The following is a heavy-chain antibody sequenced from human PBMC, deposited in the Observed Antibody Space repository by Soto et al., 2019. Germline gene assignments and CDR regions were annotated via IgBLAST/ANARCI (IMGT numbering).Heavy chain of an antibody. CDR2: INHSGST. CDR1: GGSFSGYY. J-gene: IGHJ4*02. Sequence: ETLSLTCAVYGGSFSGYYWSWIRQPPGKGLEWIGEINHSGSTNYNPSLKSRVTISVDTSKNQFSLKLSSVTAADTAVYYCAGQRGGLGYCSSTSCSGRDYWGQGTLVTVSS. D-gene: IGHD2-2*01. CDR3: AGQRGGLGYCSSTSCSGRDY. V-gene: IGHV4-34*01.